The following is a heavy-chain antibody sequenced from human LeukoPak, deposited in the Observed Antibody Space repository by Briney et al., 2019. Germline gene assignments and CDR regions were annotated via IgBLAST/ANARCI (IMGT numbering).Heavy chain of an antibody. CDR2: ISYDGSNK. D-gene: IGHD3-16*01. V-gene: IGHV3-30-3*01. J-gene: IGHJ5*02. Sequence: GGSLRLSCAASGFTFSSYAMHWVRQAPGKGLEWVAVISYDGSNKYYADSVKGRFTISRDNSKNTLYLQMNSLRAEDTAVYYCAGPPYIGGLDPWGQGTLVTVSS. CDR3: AGPPYIGGLDP. CDR1: GFTFSSYA.